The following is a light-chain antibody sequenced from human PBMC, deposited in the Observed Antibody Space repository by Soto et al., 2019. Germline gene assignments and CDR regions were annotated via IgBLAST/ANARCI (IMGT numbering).Light chain of an antibody. CDR3: QQYNNWPPT. V-gene: IGKV3D-15*01. CDR1: QSVSSY. J-gene: IGKJ1*01. Sequence: EIVMTPSPATLSVSPGERASLSCRASQSVSSYLAWYQQKPGQAPRLLIYDASNRATGIPARFSASGSGTEFTLTLSSLESEDFAVYYCQQYNNWPPTFGQGTKVDNK. CDR2: DAS.